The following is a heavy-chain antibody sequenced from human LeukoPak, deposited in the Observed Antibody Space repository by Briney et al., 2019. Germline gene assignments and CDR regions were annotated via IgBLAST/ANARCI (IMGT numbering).Heavy chain of an antibody. D-gene: IGHD2-2*01. CDR1: GFSVSSNY. CDR2: IYGGESA. Sequence: GGSLRLSCAASGFSVSSNYMSWVRQAPGKGLEWVSTIYGGESAYCADSVKGRFTISRDNSKNALVLQMNSLTAADTAVYYCARDGGSGYCSSSNCYEGFDYWGQGTLVTVSS. CDR3: ARDGGSGYCSSSNCYEGFDY. V-gene: IGHV3-66*01. J-gene: IGHJ4*02.